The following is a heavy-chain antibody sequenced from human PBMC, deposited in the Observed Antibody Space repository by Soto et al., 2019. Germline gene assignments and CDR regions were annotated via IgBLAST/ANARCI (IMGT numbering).Heavy chain of an antibody. V-gene: IGHV4-59*01. CDR1: GGSINSYY. J-gene: IGHJ5*02. D-gene: IGHD3-22*01. CDR3: AREYYYDSSGIGFDP. CDR2: IYSSGSP. Sequence: SATLSLTCTVSGGSINSYYWSWIRQPPGKGLEWIGYIYSSGSPHHNPSLKSRFIISEDRSKNQIYLKLNSVTAADTAVYYCAREYYYDSSGIGFDPWGPGTLVTVSS.